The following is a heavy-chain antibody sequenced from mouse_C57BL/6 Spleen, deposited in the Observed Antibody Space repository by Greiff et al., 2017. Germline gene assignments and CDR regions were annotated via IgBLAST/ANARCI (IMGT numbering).Heavy chain of an antibody. CDR3: ARDPAAL. CDR1: GFTFSSYA. J-gene: IGHJ4*01. V-gene: IGHV5-4*01. Sequence: EVKLVESGGGLVKPGGSLKLSCAASGFTFSSYAMSWVRQTPEKRLEWVATISDGGSYTYYPDNVKGRFTISRDNAKNNLYLQMSHLKSEDTAMYYCARDPAALWGQGTSVTVSS. CDR2: ISDGGSYT.